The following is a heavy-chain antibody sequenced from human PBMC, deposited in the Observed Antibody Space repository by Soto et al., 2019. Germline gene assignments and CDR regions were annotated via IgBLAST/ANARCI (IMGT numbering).Heavy chain of an antibody. CDR3: ARDGDCYDFVTAYYLTGHYFDY. Sequence: PPDALSLTCSVSGGFVSTGSYYWSWIRQPPGKGLEWIGYIYYSGSTKYNPSLKRRVTISVDTSKNQFSLKLCSVTAADTAVYYCARDGDCYDFVTAYYLTGHYFDYWGQGPPVT. D-gene: IGHD3-9*01. CDR2: IYYSGST. V-gene: IGHV4-61*01. J-gene: IGHJ4*02. CDR1: GGFVSTGSYY.